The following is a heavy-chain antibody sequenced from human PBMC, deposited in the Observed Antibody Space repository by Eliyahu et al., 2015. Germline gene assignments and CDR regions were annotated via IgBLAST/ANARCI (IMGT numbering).Heavy chain of an antibody. V-gene: IGHV4-59*01. J-gene: IGHJ4*02. CDR2: IYYSGST. CDR3: ARGIRYTAMVPDQFDY. CDR1: GGSISSYY. Sequence: QVQLQESGPGLVKPSETLSLTCTVSGGSISSYYWSWIRQPPGKGLEWIGYIYYSGSTNYNPSLKSRVTISVDTSKNQFSLKLSSVTAADTAVYYCARGIRYTAMVPDQFDYWGQGTLVTVSS. D-gene: IGHD5-18*01.